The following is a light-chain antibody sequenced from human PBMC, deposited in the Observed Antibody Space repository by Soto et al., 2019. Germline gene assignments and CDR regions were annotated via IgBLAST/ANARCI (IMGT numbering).Light chain of an antibody. J-gene: IGLJ1*01. CDR3: QSYATGISGLYV. V-gene: IGLV1-40*01. Sequence: QSVLTQPPSVSGAPGQRVTISCTGSSSNIGAGYDVYWYQQLPGTAPKLIIYGNNNRPSGVPDRFSGSKSGTSASLAVTGLQAEDEADYYCQSYATGISGLYVFGTGTKLTVL. CDR1: SSNIGAGYD. CDR2: GNN.